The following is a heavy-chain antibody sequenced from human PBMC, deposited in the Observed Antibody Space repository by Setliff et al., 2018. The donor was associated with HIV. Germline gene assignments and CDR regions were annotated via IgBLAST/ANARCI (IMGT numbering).Heavy chain of an antibody. CDR3: ARAEFLGPEPDFDI. V-gene: IGHV1-69*04. D-gene: IGHD3-10*01. CDR2: IIPIFGMA. CDR1: GDIFNNNA. J-gene: IGHJ3*02. Sequence: GASVKVSCKASGDIFNNNAINWVRPAPGQGLEWMGRIIPIFGMANYARKFQGKVTITADKSTSTAYLELSSLTDDDTAIYYCARAEFLGPEPDFDIWGQGTMVTVSS.